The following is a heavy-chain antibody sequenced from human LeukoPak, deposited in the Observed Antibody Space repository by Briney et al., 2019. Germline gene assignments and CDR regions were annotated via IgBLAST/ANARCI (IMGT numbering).Heavy chain of an antibody. CDR2: ISYDGSNK. CDR1: GFTFSSYA. J-gene: IGHJ4*02. D-gene: IGHD2-2*02. V-gene: IGHV3-30-3*01. CDR3: ARDCSSTSCYIGRGLDY. Sequence: GGSLRLSCAASGFTFSSYAMHWVRQAPGKGLEWVAVISYDGSNKYYADSVKGRFTISRDNSKNTLYLQMNSLRAEDTAVYYCARDCSSTSCYIGRGLDYWGQGTLVTVSS.